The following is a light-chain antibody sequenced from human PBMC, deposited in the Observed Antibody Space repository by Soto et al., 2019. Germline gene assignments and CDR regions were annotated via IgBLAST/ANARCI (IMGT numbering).Light chain of an antibody. J-gene: IGKJ1*01. CDR1: QSFSSSY. CDR2: ATS. V-gene: IGKV3-20*01. CDR3: QHYGASPWT. Sequence: LVLAQSPGTLSFSPGESSTLSCRASQSFSSSYLAWYQQKPGQAPRLLIYATSSRATGIPDRFSGSGSGTDFTLTISRLEPEDFAVYYCQHYGASPWTFGQGTKVDIK.